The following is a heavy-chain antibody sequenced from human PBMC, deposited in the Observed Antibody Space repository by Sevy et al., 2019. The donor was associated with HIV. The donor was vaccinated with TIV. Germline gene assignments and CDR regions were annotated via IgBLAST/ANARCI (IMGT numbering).Heavy chain of an antibody. J-gene: IGHJ6*02. CDR3: ARDCPYCTGGVCYPSYYYGMDV. D-gene: IGHD2-8*02. CDR1: GYTFTSYG. Sequence: ASVKVSCKASGYTFTSYGISWVQQAPGQGLEWMGWISAYNGNTNYAQKLQGRVTMTTDTSTSTAYMELRSLRSDDTAVYYCARDCPYCTGGVCYPSYYYGMDVWGQWTTVTVSS. CDR2: ISAYNGNT. V-gene: IGHV1-18*01.